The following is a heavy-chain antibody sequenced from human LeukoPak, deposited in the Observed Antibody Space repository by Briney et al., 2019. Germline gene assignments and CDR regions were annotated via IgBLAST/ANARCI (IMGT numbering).Heavy chain of an antibody. V-gene: IGHV4-34*01. CDR2: INHSGST. D-gene: IGHD1-14*01. J-gene: IGHJ4*02. CDR1: GDSLSGYY. CDR3: ATNVPGTTYFDP. Sequence: KTSETLSLTCAVYGDSLSGYYWTWIRQPPGKGLEWIGEINHSGSTNYNPSLKSRVTISVDTSKNQFSLNLTPVTAADTAIYYCATNVPGTTYFDPWGQGTLATVSP.